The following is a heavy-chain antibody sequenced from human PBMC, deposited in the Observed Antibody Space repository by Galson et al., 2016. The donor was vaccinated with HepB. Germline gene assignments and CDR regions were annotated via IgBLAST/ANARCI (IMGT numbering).Heavy chain of an antibody. V-gene: IGHV3-64*01. CDR3: ARGMGSSYYSAFDI. Sequence: SLRLSCAGSGFTFSSYAMYWVRQAPGKGLEYVSGISPNGGSTFDAISVKGRFTISRDNSKNTLSLQMGSLRIEDMAVYFCARGMGSSYYSAFDIWGQGTKVTVSS. CDR1: GFTFSSYA. CDR2: ISPNGGST. J-gene: IGHJ3*02. D-gene: IGHD1-26*01.